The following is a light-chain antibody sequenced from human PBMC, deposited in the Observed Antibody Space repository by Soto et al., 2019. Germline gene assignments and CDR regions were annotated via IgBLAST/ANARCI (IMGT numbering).Light chain of an antibody. CDR3: QQSFSSPFT. V-gene: IGKV1-39*01. CDR2: AAS. J-gene: IGKJ3*01. CDR1: QSIRSH. Sequence: DIQLTQSPSSLSASVGDRVSITCRASQSIRSHLNWYQHKPGKAPKVLIYAASSLQGGVPSRFSGSGSGTDFTLTIKSLQPEDFATYYCQQSFSSPFTFGPGTKVDVK.